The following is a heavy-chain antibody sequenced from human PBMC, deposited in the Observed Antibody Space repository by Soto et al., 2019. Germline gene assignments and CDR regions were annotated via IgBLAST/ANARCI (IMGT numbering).Heavy chain of an antibody. CDR3: ARRSGYSSSWYLIGS. Sequence: RLASAASRLRVWSYVMAVVLQAPGKGLEWVAIISYDGNNEYYADSVKGRFTISRDNSKNTLYLQMNSLRAEDTAIFYCARRSGYSSSWYLIGSWGQGTLVTVSS. J-gene: IGHJ4*02. CDR2: ISYDGNNE. CDR1: RLRVWSYV. V-gene: IGHV3-30*03. D-gene: IGHD6-13*01.